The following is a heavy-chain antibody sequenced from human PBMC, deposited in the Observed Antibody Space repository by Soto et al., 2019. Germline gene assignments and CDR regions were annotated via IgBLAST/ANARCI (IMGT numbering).Heavy chain of an antibody. V-gene: IGHV3-48*04. CDR2: IDHSSSSV. J-gene: IGHJ2*01. D-gene: IGHD6-19*01. CDR1: GFRFSSYS. Sequence: EVQLVESGGGLVQPGGSLRLSCAASGFRFSSYSMNWVRQAPGKGPEWVSYIDHSSSSVRYVDSVEGRFTISRHNAKVSLSLQMNSLRVEDTAMYYCAVGIAVARGYFDLWGRGTLVTVSS. CDR3: AVGIAVARGYFDL.